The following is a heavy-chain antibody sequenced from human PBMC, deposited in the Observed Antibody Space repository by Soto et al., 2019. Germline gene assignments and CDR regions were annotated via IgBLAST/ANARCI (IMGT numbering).Heavy chain of an antibody. CDR1: GGSFSGYY. Sequence: QVQLQQWGAGLLKPSETLSLTCAVYGGSFSGYYWSWIRQPPGKGLEWIGEINHSGSTNYNPSLKSRVTISVDTSKNQFSLKLSSVTAADTAVYYCARDFYYYGSGRWFDHWGQGTLVTVSS. V-gene: IGHV4-34*01. D-gene: IGHD3-10*01. CDR3: ARDFYYYGSGRWFDH. J-gene: IGHJ5*02. CDR2: INHSGST.